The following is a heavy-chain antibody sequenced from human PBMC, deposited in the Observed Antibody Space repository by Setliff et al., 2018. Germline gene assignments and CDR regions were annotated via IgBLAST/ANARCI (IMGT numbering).Heavy chain of an antibody. D-gene: IGHD6-19*01. CDR1: GFTFSSYS. J-gene: IGHJ3*02. V-gene: IGHV3-48*01. CDR2: ISSSSSTI. Sequence: PGGSLRLSCAASGFTFSSYSMNWVRQAPGKGLEWVSYISSSSSTIYYADSVKGRFTISRDNAKNSLYLQMNSLRAEDTAVYYCARGTGNPGLGYAFDIWGQGTMVTVSS. CDR3: ARGTGNPGLGYAFDI.